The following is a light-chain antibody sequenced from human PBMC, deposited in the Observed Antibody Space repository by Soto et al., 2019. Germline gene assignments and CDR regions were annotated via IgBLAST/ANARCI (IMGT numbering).Light chain of an antibody. CDR3: SSYTGGNPSYV. V-gene: IGLV2-8*01. CDR1: SSYVGGYDY. Sequence: QSALTQPPSASGSPGQSVTISCTGISSYVGGYDYVSWYQQHPGKAPKLMIYDVTIRPSVVSDRFSCYKSGNKSSLTVSGLQAEDEADYYCSSYTGGNPSYVLGTGTKLTVL. J-gene: IGLJ1*01. CDR2: DVT.